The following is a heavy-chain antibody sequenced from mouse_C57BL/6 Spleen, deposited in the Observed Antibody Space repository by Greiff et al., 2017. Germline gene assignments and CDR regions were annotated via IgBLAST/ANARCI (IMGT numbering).Heavy chain of an antibody. D-gene: IGHD2-3*01. CDR1: GYAFSSSW. Sequence: VQLVESGPELVKPGASVKISCKASGYAFSSSWMNWVKQRPGKGLEWIGRIYPGDGDTNYNGKFKGKATLTADKSSSTAYMQLSSLTSEDSAVYFCARGGWLLGMDYWGQGTSVTVSS. CDR2: IYPGDGDT. V-gene: IGHV1-82*01. CDR3: ARGGWLLGMDY. J-gene: IGHJ4*01.